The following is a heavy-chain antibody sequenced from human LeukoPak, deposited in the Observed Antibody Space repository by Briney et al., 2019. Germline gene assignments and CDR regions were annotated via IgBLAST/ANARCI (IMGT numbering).Heavy chain of an antibody. J-gene: IGHJ3*02. CDR2: ISSSSSYI. CDR1: GFTVSSNY. CDR3: ARDKEVERGGAFDI. V-gene: IGHV3-21*01. Sequence: GGSLRLSCAASGFTVSSNYMSWVRQAPGKGLEWVSSISSSSSYIYYADSVKGRFTISRDNAKNSLYLQMNSLRAEDTAVYYCARDKEVERGGAFDIWGQGTMVTVSS. D-gene: IGHD1-1*01.